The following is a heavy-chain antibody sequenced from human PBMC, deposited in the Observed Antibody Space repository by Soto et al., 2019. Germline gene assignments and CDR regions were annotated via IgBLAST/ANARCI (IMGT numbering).Heavy chain of an antibody. D-gene: IGHD3-16*01. CDR2: ISGSGGKT. CDR3: AKDLRYWGY. J-gene: IGHJ4*02. Sequence: GGSLRLSCAASGLTFNMYAMTWVRQAPGKGLEWVSGISGSGGKTHYADSVKGRFTTSRDNSKNTLYLQMDSLRAEDTAVYYCAKDLRYWGYWGQGALVTVS. V-gene: IGHV3-23*01. CDR1: GLTFNMYA.